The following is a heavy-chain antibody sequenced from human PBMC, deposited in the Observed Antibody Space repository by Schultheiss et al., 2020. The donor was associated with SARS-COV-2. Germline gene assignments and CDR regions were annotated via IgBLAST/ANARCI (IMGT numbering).Heavy chain of an antibody. CDR3: ARDRYYYGSGKTRFDP. V-gene: IGHV4-34*09. J-gene: IGHJ5*02. D-gene: IGHD3-10*01. Sequence: SQTLSLTCAVYGGSFSGYYWSWIRQPPGKGLEWIGYIYYSGSTNYNPSLKSRVTISVDTSKNQFSLKLSSVTAADTAVYYCARDRYYYGSGKTRFDPWGQGTLVTVSS. CDR2: IYYSGST. CDR1: GGSFSGYY.